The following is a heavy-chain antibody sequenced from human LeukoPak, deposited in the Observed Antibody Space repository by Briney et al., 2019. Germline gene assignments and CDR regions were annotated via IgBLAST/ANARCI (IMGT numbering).Heavy chain of an antibody. V-gene: IGHV4-31*03. D-gene: IGHD4-23*01. J-gene: IGHJ4*02. CDR2: IYYSGST. Sequence: PSQTLSLTCTVSGGSISSGGYYWSWIRQHPGKGLEWIGYIYYSGSTYYNPSLKSRVTISVDTSKNQSSLKLSSVTAADTAVYYCARADTVVINYFDYWGQGTLVTVSS. CDR1: GGSISSGGYY. CDR3: ARADTVVINYFDY.